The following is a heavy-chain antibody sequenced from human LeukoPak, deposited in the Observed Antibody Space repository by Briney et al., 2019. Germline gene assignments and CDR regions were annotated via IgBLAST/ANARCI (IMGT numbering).Heavy chain of an antibody. J-gene: IGHJ4*02. CDR3: ARVVGLFGTYYFDY. Sequence: GRSLRLSCAASGFTFSSYGMHWVRQAPGKGLECVAVIWYDGSNKYYADSVKGRFTISRDNSKNTLYLQMNSLRAEDTAVYYCARVVGLFGTYYFDYWGQGTLVTVSS. D-gene: IGHD3-22*01. CDR2: IWYDGSNK. V-gene: IGHV3-33*01. CDR1: GFTFSSYG.